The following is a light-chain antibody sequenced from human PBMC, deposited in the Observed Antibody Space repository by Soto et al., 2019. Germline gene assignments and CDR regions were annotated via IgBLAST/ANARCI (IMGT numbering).Light chain of an antibody. V-gene: IGKV3-20*01. Sequence: EIVLTQSPGTLSLSPGERATLSCRASQSVSNNYLAWYQQKPGQAPRLLIDGASNVATGIPDRFSGSGSGTDFTLTISSLEPEDFAVYYCQQYVSSGTFGQGTKVEI. J-gene: IGKJ1*01. CDR1: QSVSNNY. CDR2: GAS. CDR3: QQYVSSGT.